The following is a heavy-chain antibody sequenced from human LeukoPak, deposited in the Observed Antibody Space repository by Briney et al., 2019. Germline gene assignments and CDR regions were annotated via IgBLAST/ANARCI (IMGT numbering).Heavy chain of an antibody. J-gene: IGHJ4*02. D-gene: IGHD3-10*01. CDR3: ATDRGGKGVVRGVILWGPFFDY. V-gene: IGHV1-24*01. Sequence: ASVKVSCKVSGYTLTELSMHWVRQAPGKGLEWMGGFDPEDGETIYAQKLQGRVTMTEDTSTDTAYMELSSLRSEDTAVYYCATDRGGKGVVRGVILWGPFFDYWGQGTLVTVSS. CDR1: GYTLTELS. CDR2: FDPEDGET.